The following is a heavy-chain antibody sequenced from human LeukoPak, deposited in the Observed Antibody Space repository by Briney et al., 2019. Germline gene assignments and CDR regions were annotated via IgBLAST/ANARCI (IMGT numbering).Heavy chain of an antibody. CDR1: GFTFSNAW. Sequence: SGGSLRLSCAASGFTFSNAWMSWVRQAPGKGLEWVGRIKSKTDGGTTVYAAPVKGRFTISRDDSKNTLCLQMNSLKTGDTAVYYCTTDHVDTAMDNFDYWGQGTLVTVSS. CDR3: TTDHVDTAMDNFDY. CDR2: IKSKTDGGTT. D-gene: IGHD5-18*01. J-gene: IGHJ4*02. V-gene: IGHV3-15*01.